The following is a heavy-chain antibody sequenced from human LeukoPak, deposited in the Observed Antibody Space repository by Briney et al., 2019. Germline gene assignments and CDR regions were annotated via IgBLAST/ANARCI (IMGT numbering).Heavy chain of an antibody. V-gene: IGHV1-18*01. D-gene: IGHD3-10*01. Sequence: ASVKVSCKASGYTFTSYGISWVRQAPGQGLEWMGWISAYNGNTNYAQKLQGRVTMTTDTSTSTAYMELRSLRSDDTAVYYCSRDNYYGSGSYYKDPPYFDYWGQGTLVTVSS. CDR2: ISAYNGNT. J-gene: IGHJ4*02. CDR1: GYTFTSYG. CDR3: SRDNYYGSGSYYKDPPYFDY.